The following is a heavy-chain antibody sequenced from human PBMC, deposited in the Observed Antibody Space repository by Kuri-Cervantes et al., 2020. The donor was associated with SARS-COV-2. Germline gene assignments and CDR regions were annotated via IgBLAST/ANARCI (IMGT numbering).Heavy chain of an antibody. CDR3: ARHSSSSKEAYYGMDV. CDR2: IDVGSGNT. J-gene: IGHJ6*02. CDR1: VFTFTSSA. Sequence: SVKVSCKASVFTFTSSAVQWVRQARGQRLAWIGWIDVGSGNTNYAQKFQERVTITRDMSTSTAYMELSSLRSEDTAVYYCARHSSSSKEAYYGMDVWGQGTTVTVSS. V-gene: IGHV1-58*01. D-gene: IGHD6-6*01.